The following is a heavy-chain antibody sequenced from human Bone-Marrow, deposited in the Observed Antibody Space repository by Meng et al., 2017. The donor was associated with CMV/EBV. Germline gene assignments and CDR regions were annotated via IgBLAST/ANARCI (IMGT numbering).Heavy chain of an antibody. D-gene: IGHD1-26*01. CDR1: GGTFSSYA. V-gene: IGHV1-69*05. Sequence: SVKVSCKASGGTFSSYAISWVRQAPGQGLEWMGGIIPIFGTTNYAHNFQDRVTITTNESTSTAYMELSRLRSEDTAVYYCARDSGSYGMSDYYALDVWGQGTTVTVSS. CDR2: IIPIFGTT. CDR3: ARDSGSYGMSDYYALDV. J-gene: IGHJ6*02.